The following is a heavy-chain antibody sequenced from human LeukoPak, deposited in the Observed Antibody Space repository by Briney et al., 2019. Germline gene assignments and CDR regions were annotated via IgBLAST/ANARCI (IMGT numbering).Heavy chain of an antibody. V-gene: IGHV4-59*01. J-gene: IGHJ4*02. D-gene: IGHD1-1*01. Sequence: SSETLSLTCTVSGGSISSYYWSWIRQPPGKGLEWIGYIYYSGSTNYNPSLKSRVTISVDTSKNQFSLKLSSVTAADTAVYYCAGGAGTPFAWANYWGQGTLVTVSS. CDR2: IYYSGST. CDR3: AGGAGTPFAWANY. CDR1: GGSISSYY.